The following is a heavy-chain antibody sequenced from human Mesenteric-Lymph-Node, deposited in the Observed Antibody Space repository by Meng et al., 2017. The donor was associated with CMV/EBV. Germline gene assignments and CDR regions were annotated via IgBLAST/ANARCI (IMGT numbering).Heavy chain of an antibody. V-gene: IGHV3-21*01. D-gene: IGHD2-21*01. CDR3: ARLIRVVIQFSGFDY. J-gene: IGHJ4*02. CDR1: GFTFSSYS. CDR2: ISSSSSYI. Sequence: GGSLRLSCAASGFTFSSYSMNWVRHAPGKGLEWVSSISSSSSYIYYADSVKGRFTISRDNAKNSLYLQMNSLRAEDTAVYYCARLIRVVIQFSGFDYWGQGTLVTVSS.